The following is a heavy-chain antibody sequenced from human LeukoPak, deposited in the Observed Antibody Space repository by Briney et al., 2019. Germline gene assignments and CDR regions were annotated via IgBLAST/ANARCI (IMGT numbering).Heavy chain of an antibody. CDR1: GGSISSSSYY. D-gene: IGHD5-24*01. V-gene: IGHV4-39*01. Sequence: SQTLSLTCSVSGGSISSSSYYWGWIRQPPGKGLEWIGGVFYSGSTYYNPSLRSRVTISIDTSKNQFSLRLSSVTAADTAIYYCARMTRDGYNHLGYWGRGTLVSVSS. J-gene: IGHJ4*02. CDR2: VFYSGST. CDR3: ARMTRDGYNHLGY.